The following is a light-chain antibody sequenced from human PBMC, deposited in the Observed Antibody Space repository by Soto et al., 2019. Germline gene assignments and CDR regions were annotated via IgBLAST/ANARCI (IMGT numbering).Light chain of an antibody. CDR1: QTISSW. CDR2: KAS. Sequence: DIQMTQSPSTLSGSVGDRVTITCRASQTISSWLAWYQQKPGKAPKLLIYKASTLKSGVPSRFSGSGSGTEFTLTISSLQPDDFATYYCQHYNTYWTFGQGT. V-gene: IGKV1-5*03. CDR3: QHYNTYWT. J-gene: IGKJ1*01.